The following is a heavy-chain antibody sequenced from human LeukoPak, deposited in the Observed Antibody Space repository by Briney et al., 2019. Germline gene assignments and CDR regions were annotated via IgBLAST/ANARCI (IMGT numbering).Heavy chain of an antibody. CDR3: ARQYISGQWYFDY. D-gene: IGHD5-18*01. V-gene: IGHV3-30*04. CDR2: ISYDGSNK. Sequence: PGRSLRLSCAASGITFSSYAMHWVRQAPGKGLEWVAVISYDGSNKYYADSVKGRFTISRDNSKNTLYLQMNSLIPEDTAVYYCARQYISGQWYFDYWGQGTLVTVSS. CDR1: GITFSSYA. J-gene: IGHJ4*02.